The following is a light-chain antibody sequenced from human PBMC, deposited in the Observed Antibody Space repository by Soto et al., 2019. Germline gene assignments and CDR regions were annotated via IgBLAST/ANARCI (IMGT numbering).Light chain of an antibody. J-gene: IGKJ1*01. Sequence: DIQMTQSPSTLSASVGDRATITCRASQSISSSLAWYQQKPGKAPKLLIYDASNLESGVPSIFSGSGSGTEFTLTISSLPPDDFATYYCQHYNSYSEAFGQGTKVDIK. CDR3: QHYNSYSEA. V-gene: IGKV1-5*01. CDR2: DAS. CDR1: QSISSS.